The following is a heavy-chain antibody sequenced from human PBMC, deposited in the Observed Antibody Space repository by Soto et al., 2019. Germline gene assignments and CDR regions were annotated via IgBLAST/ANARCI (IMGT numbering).Heavy chain of an antibody. J-gene: IGHJ4*02. CDR3: ARANLGSVDFDTYYFDY. Sequence: QVQLQESGPGLVKPSQTLSLTCSVSGDSLTSPGYYWIWVRQYPGRGLEWIGYISYSGTTYSSPSLKSRLTISLDTSKNQFSVSLTSVTAADTAVYFCARANLGSVDFDTYYFDYWGRGTLVTVSS. CDR1: GDSLTSPGYY. V-gene: IGHV4-31*03. CDR2: ISYSGTT. D-gene: IGHD7-27*01.